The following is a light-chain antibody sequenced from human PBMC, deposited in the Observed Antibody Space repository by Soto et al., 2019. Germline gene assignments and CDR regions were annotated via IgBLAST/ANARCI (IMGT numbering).Light chain of an antibody. Sequence: DIQMTQSPSSLSASVGDRVTITCRASQSISNYLNWYQQKPGKAPKLLIHAASSLQSGVPSRFSGSGSGTDFTLTISSLQPEDFATYYGQQSYTTPFTFGPGTKVDIK. J-gene: IGKJ3*01. CDR1: QSISNY. V-gene: IGKV1-39*01. CDR2: AAS. CDR3: QQSYTTPFT.